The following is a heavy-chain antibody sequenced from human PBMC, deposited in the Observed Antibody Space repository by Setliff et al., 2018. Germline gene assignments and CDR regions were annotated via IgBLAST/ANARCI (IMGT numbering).Heavy chain of an antibody. CDR3: ARGGYSYGYDHGFDI. V-gene: IGHV1-18*01. Sequence: ASVKVSCKASGYSFSDYGISWVRQAPGQGLEWMGWISAYNGNTKYAQKLQGRVTKATDISTSTAYMELRSLRSDDTAVYYCARGGYSYGYDHGFDIWGQGTMVTVSS. CDR2: ISAYNGNT. CDR1: GYSFSDYG. D-gene: IGHD5-18*01. J-gene: IGHJ3*02.